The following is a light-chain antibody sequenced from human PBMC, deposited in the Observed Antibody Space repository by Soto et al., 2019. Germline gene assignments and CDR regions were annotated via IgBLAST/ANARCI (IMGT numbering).Light chain of an antibody. J-gene: IGKJ4*01. CDR2: GTS. V-gene: IGKV3-15*01. Sequence: EIVVTQSPATLSVSPGERATLSCRASQRISNTVAWYQQKRGQAPRLLIYGTSTRATGIPARFSGSGAGTEFSLTISSLQPEDFAVYYCQIYNNWPLITFGGGTKVEIK. CDR3: QIYNNWPLIT. CDR1: QRISNT.